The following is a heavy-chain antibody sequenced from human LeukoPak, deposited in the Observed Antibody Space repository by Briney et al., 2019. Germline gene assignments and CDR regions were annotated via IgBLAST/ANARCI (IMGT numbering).Heavy chain of an antibody. CDR1: GFTFSGSA. CDR2: IRSKANSYAT. CDR3: TRLVEWGIPNGMDV. V-gene: IGHV3-73*01. Sequence: GGALRLSCAASGFTFSGSAMHWVRQASGKGLEWVGRIRSKANSYATAYAASVKGRFTISRDDSKNTAYLQMNSLKTEDTAVYYCTRLVEWGIPNGMDVWGQGTTVTVSS. D-gene: IGHD1-26*01. J-gene: IGHJ6*02.